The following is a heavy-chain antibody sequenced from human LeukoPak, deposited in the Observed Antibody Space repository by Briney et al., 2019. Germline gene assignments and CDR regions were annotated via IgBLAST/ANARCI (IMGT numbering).Heavy chain of an antibody. V-gene: IGHV5-51*01. D-gene: IGHD3-22*01. CDR3: ARHKGYYYDSSGYPRYYFDY. J-gene: IGHJ4*02. CDR1: EYSFTSYW. Sequence: GESLKISCKGSEYSFTSYWIGWVRQMLGKGLEWMGMIYPGDSDTRYSPSFQGQVTISADKSISTAYLQWSSLKASDTAMYYCARHKGYYYDSSGYPRYYFDYWGQGTLVTVSS. CDR2: IYPGDSDT.